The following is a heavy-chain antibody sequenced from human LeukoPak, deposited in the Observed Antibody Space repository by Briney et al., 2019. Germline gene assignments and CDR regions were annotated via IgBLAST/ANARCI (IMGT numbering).Heavy chain of an antibody. V-gene: IGHV7-4-1*02. Sequence: GASVKVSCKASGYTFTSYAMNWVRQAPGQGLEWMGCINTNTGNPTYAQGFPGRFVFPLDSPFRTAYLQISSLKDEDTAVYYFARVGGEVDYWGQGTLVTVSS. CDR3: ARVGGEVDY. D-gene: IGHD3-16*01. J-gene: IGHJ4*02. CDR2: INTNTGNP. CDR1: GYTFTSYA.